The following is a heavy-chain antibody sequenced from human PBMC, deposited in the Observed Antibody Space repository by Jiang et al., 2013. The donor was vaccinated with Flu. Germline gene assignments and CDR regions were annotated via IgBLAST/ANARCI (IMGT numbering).Heavy chain of an antibody. V-gene: IGHV3-11*06. D-gene: IGHD3-22*01. CDR1: GFTFSDYY. CDR3: ARVYYFDSSKHLAPLDF. J-gene: IGHJ4*02. CDR2: ISSTGSYT. Sequence: CAASGFTFSDYYMSWIRQAPGKGLEWVSYISSTGSYTNYADSVKGRFTISRDNAKNSLHLQMNSLRAEDTAVYYCARVYYFDSSKHLAPLDFWGQGTLVTVSS.